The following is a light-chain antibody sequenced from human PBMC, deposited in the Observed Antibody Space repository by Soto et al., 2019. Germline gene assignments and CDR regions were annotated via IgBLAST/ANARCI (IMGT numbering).Light chain of an antibody. Sequence: DIKMTQSPSSLSASVGDRVTISCQASQDISNSLNWYQQKPGKAPELLIYDAYNLETGVPSRFSGRGTGTDFTLTISSLQPGDIAPDYCQHYNHLPPTCGPGTNVDIK. V-gene: IGKV1-33*01. CDR2: DAY. CDR1: QDISNS. J-gene: IGKJ3*01. CDR3: QHYNHLPPT.